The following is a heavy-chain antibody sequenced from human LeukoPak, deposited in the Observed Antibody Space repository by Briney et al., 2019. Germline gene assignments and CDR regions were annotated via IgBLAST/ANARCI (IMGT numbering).Heavy chain of an antibody. V-gene: IGHV1-69*05. CDR2: IITIFGRA. D-gene: IGHD5-18*01. J-gene: IGHJ6*03. CDR3: ASQDTAMEYYYMDV. CDR1: GCTFSSYS. Sequence: ASVKVSCKASGCTFSSYSISWVRQAPGQGLDGMGGIITIFGRANYAQKFQGRVTITTDESTRTAYMELRSLRSEDTAVYYYASQDTAMEYYYMDVWGKGTTVTVSS.